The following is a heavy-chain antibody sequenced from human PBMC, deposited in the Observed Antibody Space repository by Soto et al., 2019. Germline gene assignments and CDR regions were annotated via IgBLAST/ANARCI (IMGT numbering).Heavy chain of an antibody. J-gene: IGHJ4*02. D-gene: IGHD3-10*01. V-gene: IGHV3-30-3*01. CDR3: ATWTLTLSWNCLQSAAGKFDY. CDR1: EFSFNNYA. Sequence: QVHLVESGGGVVRPGTSLRVSCSASEFSFNNYAVHWVRQAPGEGLEWVALISSDGNNKYYPDSVRGRFTISRDHSNNTLYLQRHSLRVDDTAFYYFATWTLTLSWNCLQSAAGKFDYWGQGTLVTVSS. CDR2: ISSDGNNK.